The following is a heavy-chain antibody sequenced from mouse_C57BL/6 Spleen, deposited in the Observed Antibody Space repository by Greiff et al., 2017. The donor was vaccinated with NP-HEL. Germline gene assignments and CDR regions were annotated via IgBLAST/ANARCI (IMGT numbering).Heavy chain of an antibody. CDR2: IYPGGGYT. Sequence: VHLVESGAELVRPGTSVKMSCKASGYTFTNYWIGWAKQRPGHGLEWIGDIYPGGGYTNYNEKFKGKATLTADKSSSTAYMQFSSLTSEDSAIYYCARRDYGFAYWGQGTLVTVSA. CDR3: ARRDYGFAY. CDR1: GYTFTNYW. V-gene: IGHV1-63*01. D-gene: IGHD1-1*01. J-gene: IGHJ3*01.